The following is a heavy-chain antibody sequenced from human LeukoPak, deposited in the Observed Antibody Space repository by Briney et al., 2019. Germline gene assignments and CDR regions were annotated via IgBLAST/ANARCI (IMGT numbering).Heavy chain of an antibody. V-gene: IGHV3-48*02. J-gene: IGHJ4*02. D-gene: IGHD6-19*01. Sequence: GGSLRLSCAASGFTFSSYTMNWVRQAPGKGLEWLSYISTSSTAIYYADSVKGRFIISRDNAKNSLYLLMNSLRDEDTAVYYCARGPPRIAVAGTVFDYWGQGTLVTVSS. CDR2: ISTSSTAI. CDR1: GFTFSSYT. CDR3: ARGPPRIAVAGTVFDY.